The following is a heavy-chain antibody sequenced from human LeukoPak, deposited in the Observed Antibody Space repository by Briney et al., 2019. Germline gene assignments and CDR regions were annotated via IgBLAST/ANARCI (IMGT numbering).Heavy chain of an antibody. CDR1: GYAFSSYG. CDR3: ARSTVLRGVIVYFDY. D-gene: IGHD3-10*01. J-gene: IGHJ4*02. V-gene: IGHV1-18*01. Sequence: ASVKVSCKASGYAFSSYGITWVRQAPGQGLEWMGWNSAYSGNKEYAQKLQGRVTMTTDTSTSTAYMELRSLRSDDTALYYCARSTVLRGVIVYFDYWGQGTLVTVPS. CDR2: NSAYSGNK.